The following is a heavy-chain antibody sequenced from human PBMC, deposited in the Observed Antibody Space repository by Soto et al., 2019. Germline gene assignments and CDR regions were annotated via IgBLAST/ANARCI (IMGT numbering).Heavy chain of an antibody. J-gene: IGHJ6*02. CDR2: ISYDGSNK. V-gene: IGHV3-30-3*01. CDR1: GFTFSSYA. CDR3: ARDREFCSTSCYFYYYYVMDV. D-gene: IGHD2-2*01. Sequence: GGSLRLSCAASGFTFSSYAMHWVRQAPGKGLEWVAVISYDGSNKYYADSVKGRFTISRDNSKNTLYLQMNSLRAEDTAVYYCARDREFCSTSCYFYYYYVMDVWGQGTTVTVSS.